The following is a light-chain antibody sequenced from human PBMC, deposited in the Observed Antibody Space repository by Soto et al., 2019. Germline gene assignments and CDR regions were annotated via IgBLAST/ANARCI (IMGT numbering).Light chain of an antibody. CDR2: GVS. Sequence: EIVLTQSPDTLSLSPGQRATLSCSSSQSVRSDYFAWYQQKPGQAPRVIIFGVSTRAAGIPDRFSGSGSATDFTLTIGRLEPEDFALFYCHQYGSSPITFGQGTRLEIK. CDR1: QSVRSDY. J-gene: IGKJ5*01. CDR3: HQYGSSPIT. V-gene: IGKV3-20*01.